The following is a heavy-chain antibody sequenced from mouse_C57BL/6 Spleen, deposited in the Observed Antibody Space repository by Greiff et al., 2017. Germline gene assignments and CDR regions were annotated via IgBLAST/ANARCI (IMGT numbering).Heavy chain of an antibody. Sequence: DVKLQESGPGLVKPSQSLSLTCSVTGYSITSGYYWNWIRQFPGNKLEWMGYISYDGSNNYNPSLKNRISITRDTSKNQFFLKLNSVTTEDTATYYCALSAWFAYWGQGTLVTVSA. CDR1: GYSITSGYY. CDR2: ISYDGSN. CDR3: ALSAWFAY. V-gene: IGHV3-6*01. J-gene: IGHJ3*01.